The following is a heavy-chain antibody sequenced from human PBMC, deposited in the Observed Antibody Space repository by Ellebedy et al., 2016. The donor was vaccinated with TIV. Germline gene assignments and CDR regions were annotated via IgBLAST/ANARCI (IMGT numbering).Heavy chain of an antibody. CDR2: SNYRGST. J-gene: IGHJ4*02. D-gene: IGHD3-10*01. Sequence: MPSETLSLTCSVSGGSIRSYYWSWIRQPPGKGLEWIGYSNYRGSTNYNPSLKSRVTISVDTSKNQFALKLSPVTAADTAVYYCASSPDYYGFDYWGQGTLVTVSS. CDR1: GGSIRSYY. V-gene: IGHV4-59*01. CDR3: ASSPDYYGFDY.